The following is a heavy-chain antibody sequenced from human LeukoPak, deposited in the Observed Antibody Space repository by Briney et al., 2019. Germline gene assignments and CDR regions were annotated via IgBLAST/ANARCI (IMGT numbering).Heavy chain of an antibody. CDR3: ARDPPKYCSGGSCYSDFDY. V-gene: IGHV3-53*01. D-gene: IGHD2-15*01. J-gene: IGHJ4*02. CDR1: GFTVSSNY. Sequence: PGGSLRLSCAASGFTVSSNYMSWVRQAPGKGLEWVSVIYSGGSTYYADSVKGRFTISRDNSKNTLYLQMNSLRAEDTAVYYCARDPPKYCSGGSCYSDFDYWGQGTLVTVSS. CDR2: IYSGGST.